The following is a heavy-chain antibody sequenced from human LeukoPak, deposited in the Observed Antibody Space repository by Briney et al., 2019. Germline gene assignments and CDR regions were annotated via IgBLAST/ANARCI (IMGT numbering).Heavy chain of an antibody. Sequence: RGSLRLSCAASGFTFSDFSMNWIRQAPGKGLEWISFISSTGNTIYYADSLRGRFTISRDNAKNSLYLHMNSLRAEDTAVYYCARDQSNDYNRGGLEYWGQGTLVAVSS. CDR1: GFTFSDFS. V-gene: IGHV3-11*01. D-gene: IGHD5-24*01. CDR2: ISSTGNTI. CDR3: ARDQSNDYNRGGLEY. J-gene: IGHJ4*02.